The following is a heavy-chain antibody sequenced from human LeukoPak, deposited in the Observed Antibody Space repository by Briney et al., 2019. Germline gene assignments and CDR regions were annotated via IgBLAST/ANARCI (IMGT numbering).Heavy chain of an antibody. CDR1: GFTFSSYS. J-gene: IGHJ3*01. Sequence: PGGSLRLPCAASGFTFSSYSMNWVRQVPGKGPVWVSHINTDGSSTTYADSVKGRFTISRDNAKNTLYLQMNSLRAEDTAVYYCARDWGAMNAFDVWGQGTMVTVSS. V-gene: IGHV3-74*01. CDR2: INTDGSST. D-gene: IGHD3-16*01. CDR3: ARDWGAMNAFDV.